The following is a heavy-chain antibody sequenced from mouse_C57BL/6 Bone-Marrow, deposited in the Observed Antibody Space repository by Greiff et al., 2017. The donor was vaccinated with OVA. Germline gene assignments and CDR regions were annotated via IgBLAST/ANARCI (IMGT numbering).Heavy chain of an antibody. D-gene: IGHD1-1*01. CDR1: GYTFTSYW. Sequence: QVQLQQPGAELVKPGASVKVSCKASGYTFTSYWMHWVKQRPGQGLEWIGRIHPSDSDTNYNQKFKGKATLTVDKSSSTAYMHLSSLTSEDSAVYYCASGYYGSSYHYFDYWGQGTTLTVSS. CDR2: IHPSDSDT. J-gene: IGHJ2*01. CDR3: ASGYYGSSYHYFDY. V-gene: IGHV1-74*01.